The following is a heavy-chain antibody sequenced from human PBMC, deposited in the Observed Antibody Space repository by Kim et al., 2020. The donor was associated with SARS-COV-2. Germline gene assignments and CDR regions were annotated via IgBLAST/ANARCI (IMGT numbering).Heavy chain of an antibody. J-gene: IGHJ6*02. CDR1: GYTFTSYD. CDR3: VLVPAAIGYYYYYGMDV. CDR2: MNPNSGNT. D-gene: IGHD2-2*01. Sequence: ASVKVSCKASGYTFTSYDINWVRQATGQGLEWMGWMNPNSGNTGYAQKFQGRVTMTRNTSISTAYMELSSLRSEDTAVYYCVLVPAAIGYYYYYGMDVWGQGTTVTVSS. V-gene: IGHV1-8*01.